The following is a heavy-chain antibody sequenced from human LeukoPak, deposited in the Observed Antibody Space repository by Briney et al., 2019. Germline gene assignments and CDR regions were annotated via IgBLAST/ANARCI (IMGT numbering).Heavy chain of an antibody. D-gene: IGHD3-10*02. V-gene: IGHV3-7*01. J-gene: IGHJ4*02. CDR1: GFTFSSYW. CDR3: ARDGMVGEAGGVGY. Sequence: QPGGSLRLSCVASGFTFSSYWMSWVRQPPGKGLEWVANINQDGSEKNYVDSVKGRFTISRDNAKNSLYLQMNSLRAEDTAVYYCARDGMVGEAGGVGYWGQGTLVTVSS. CDR2: INQDGSEK.